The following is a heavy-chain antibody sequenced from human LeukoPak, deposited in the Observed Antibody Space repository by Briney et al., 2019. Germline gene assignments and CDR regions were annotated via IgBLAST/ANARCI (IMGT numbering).Heavy chain of an antibody. CDR1: GFTFDDYA. D-gene: IGHD3-9*01. CDR3: AKDILTVDYYYGMDV. Sequence: GGSLRLSCAASGFTFDDYAMHWVRQAPGKGLEWVSGISWNSGSIGYADSVKGRFTISRDNAKNSLYLQMNSLRAEDTALYYCAKDILTVDYYYGMDVWGQGTTVTVSS. CDR2: ISWNSGSI. V-gene: IGHV3-9*01. J-gene: IGHJ6*02.